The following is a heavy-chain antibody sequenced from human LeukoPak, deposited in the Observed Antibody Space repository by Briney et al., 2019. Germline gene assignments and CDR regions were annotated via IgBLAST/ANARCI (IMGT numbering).Heavy chain of an antibody. V-gene: IGHV1-18*01. CDR2: ISAYNGNT. Sequence: ASVKVACKASGYTFTSYGISWVRQAPGQGLEWMGWISAYNGNTNYAQKLQSRVTMTTDTSTSTAYMELRSLRSDDTAVYYCATERRYYYGSGPPGAFDIWGQGTMVTVSS. CDR1: GYTFTSYG. D-gene: IGHD3-10*01. CDR3: ATERRYYYGSGPPGAFDI. J-gene: IGHJ3*02.